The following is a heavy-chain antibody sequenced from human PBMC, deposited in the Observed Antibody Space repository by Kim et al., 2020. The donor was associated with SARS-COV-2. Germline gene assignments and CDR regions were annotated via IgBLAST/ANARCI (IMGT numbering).Heavy chain of an antibody. CDR3: ARVIWGTYRYTDY. CDR1: GYTFTNNA. Sequence: ASVKVSCKASGYTFTNNAISWVRQAPGQGLEWMGWINTDTGNPTYAQAFTRRFVFSVDTSVTTAYLQISSLEDEDTALYYCARVIWGTYRYTDYWGQGTLVTVSS. J-gene: IGHJ4*02. V-gene: IGHV7-4-1*02. D-gene: IGHD3-16*02. CDR2: INTDTGNP.